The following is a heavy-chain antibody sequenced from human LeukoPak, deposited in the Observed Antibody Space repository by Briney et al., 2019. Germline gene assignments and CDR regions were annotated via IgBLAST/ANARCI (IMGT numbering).Heavy chain of an antibody. J-gene: IGHJ6*04. CDR2: ISGSGGST. CDR1: GFTFSSYA. V-gene: IGHV3-23*01. CDR3: AKAPGYYYGMDV. Sequence: GGSLRLSCAASGFTFSSYAMSWVRQAPGKGLEWVSAISGSGGSTYNADSVKGRFTISRDNSKNTLYLQMNSLRAEDTAVYYCAKAPGYYYGMDVWGKGTTVTVSS.